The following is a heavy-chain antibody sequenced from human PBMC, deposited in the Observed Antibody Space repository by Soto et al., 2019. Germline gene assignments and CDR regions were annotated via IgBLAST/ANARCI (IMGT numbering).Heavy chain of an antibody. CDR1: GGTFSSYA. D-gene: IGHD3-22*01. J-gene: IGHJ5*02. CDR2: IIPIFGTA. V-gene: IGHV1-69*06. Sequence: QVQLVQSGAEVKKPGSSVKVSCKASGGTFSSYAISWVRQAPGQGLEWMGGIIPIFGTANYAQKFQVRVTITADKSTSTTYMGLSSLRSEDTAVYYCESGSDYYDSSGYLNWFDPWGQGALVTVST. CDR3: ESGSDYYDSSGYLNWFDP.